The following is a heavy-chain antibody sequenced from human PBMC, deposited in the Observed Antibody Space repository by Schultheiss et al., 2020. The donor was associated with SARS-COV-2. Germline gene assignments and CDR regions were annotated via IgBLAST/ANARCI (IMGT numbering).Heavy chain of an antibody. V-gene: IGHV5-51*01. D-gene: IGHD2-15*01. J-gene: IGHJ5*02. CDR1: GYTFTSHW. CDR2: IYPGDSDT. Sequence: GESLKISCKGSGYTFTSHWIGWVRQMPGKGLEWMGIIYPGDSDTKYSPSFQGQFTISADNSINTDYLQLSSLKASDTAMYYCAKRGMGRAAYSNWFDHWGQGTLVTVSS. CDR3: AKRGMGRAAYSNWFDH.